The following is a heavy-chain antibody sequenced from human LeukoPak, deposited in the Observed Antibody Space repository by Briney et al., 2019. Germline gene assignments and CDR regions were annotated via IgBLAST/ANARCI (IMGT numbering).Heavy chain of an antibody. CDR1: GFTFSNAW. CDR2: IKSKTDGGTT. V-gene: IGHV3-15*01. J-gene: IGHJ4*02. Sequence: PGGSLRLSCAASGFTFSNAWMSWVRQAPGKGLEWVGRIKSKTDGGTTDYAAPVKGRFTISRDDSKNTLYLQMNSLKTEDTAVYYCTTGTATTYYDILTGYYTISGHFDYWGQGTLVTVSS. CDR3: TTGTATTYYDILTGYYTISGHFDY. D-gene: IGHD3-9*01.